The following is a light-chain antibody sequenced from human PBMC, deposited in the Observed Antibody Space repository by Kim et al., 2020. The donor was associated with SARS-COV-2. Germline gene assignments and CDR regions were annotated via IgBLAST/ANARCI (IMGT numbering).Light chain of an antibody. CDR2: RDS. Sequence: VALGQTARITCGGNNIGIKNVHWYQQKPGQAPVLVIYRDSNRPSGIPERFSGSNSGNTATLTISRAQAGDEADYYCQVWDSSTGVFGGGTQLTVL. CDR3: QVWDSSTGV. CDR1: NIGIKN. J-gene: IGLJ3*02. V-gene: IGLV3-9*01.